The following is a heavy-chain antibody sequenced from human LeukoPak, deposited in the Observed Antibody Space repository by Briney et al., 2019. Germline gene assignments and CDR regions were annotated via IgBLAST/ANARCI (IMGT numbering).Heavy chain of an antibody. CDR1: GFTFSDYY. D-gene: IGHD6-13*01. CDR2: VSGSGDST. CDR3: AKPDSSTWYGRGFDY. V-gene: IGHV3-23*01. J-gene: IGHJ4*02. Sequence: GGSLRLSCAASGFTFSDYYMSWIRQVPGKGLEWVSAVSGSGDSTYYADSVKGRFTISRDNSKNTLYLQMDSLGAEDTAVYYCAKPDSSTWYGRGFDYWGQGTLVTVSS.